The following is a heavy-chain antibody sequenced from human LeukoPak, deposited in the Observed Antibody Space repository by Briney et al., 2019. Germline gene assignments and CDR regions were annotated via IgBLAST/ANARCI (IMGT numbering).Heavy chain of an antibody. D-gene: IGHD1-26*01. CDR1: DGSISSYY. Sequence: SETLSLTCTVSDGSISSYYWSWIRQPPGKGLEWIGHIYDSGSTNYNPSLKSRVTISVDTSKNQFSLKLSSVTAADTAVYYCARETTTSGRFDPWGQGTLVTVSS. CDR3: ARETTTSGRFDP. CDR2: IYDSGST. J-gene: IGHJ5*02. V-gene: IGHV4-59*12.